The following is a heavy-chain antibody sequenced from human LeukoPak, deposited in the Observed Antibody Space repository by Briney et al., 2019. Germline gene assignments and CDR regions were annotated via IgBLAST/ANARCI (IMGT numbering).Heavy chain of an antibody. J-gene: IGHJ4*02. V-gene: IGHV1-2*02. CDR3: AIIAVAGTPPFDY. CDR1: GYTFTGYY. D-gene: IGHD6-19*01. CDR2: INPNSGGT. Sequence: ASVKVSCKASGYTFTGYYMHWVRQAPGQGLEWMGWINPNSGGTNYAQKFQGRVTMTKDTSISTAYMELSRLRSDDTAVYYCAIIAVAGTPPFDYWGQGTLVTVSS.